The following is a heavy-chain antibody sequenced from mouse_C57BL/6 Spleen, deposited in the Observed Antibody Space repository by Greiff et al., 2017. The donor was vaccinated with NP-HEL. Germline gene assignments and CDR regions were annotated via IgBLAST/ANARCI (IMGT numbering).Heavy chain of an antibody. CDR1: GFTFSSYG. Sequence: EVNVVESGGDLVKPGGSLKLSCAASGFTFSSYGMSWVRQTPDKRLEWVATISSGGSYTYYPDSVKGRVTISRYNAKNTLYLQMRSLKSEDTAMYYCARHTMITTGGGYYAMDYWGQGTSVTVSS. D-gene: IGHD2-4*01. CDR2: ISSGGSYT. J-gene: IGHJ4*01. CDR3: ARHTMITTGGGYYAMDY. V-gene: IGHV5-6*01.